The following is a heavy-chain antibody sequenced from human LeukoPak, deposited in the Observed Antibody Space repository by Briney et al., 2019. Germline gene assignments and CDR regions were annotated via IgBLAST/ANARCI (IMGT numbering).Heavy chain of an antibody. Sequence: GGSLRLSCAASGLTVSDNFMCWVRQAPGKGLEWVSVLYRGGNTYYADSVRGRFTISRDNSKNMVYLQMNSLTAEDTAVYYCARDRIEGATSDFDYWGQGTLVTVSS. D-gene: IGHD2-21*01. CDR2: LYRGGNT. V-gene: IGHV3-66*01. CDR3: ARDRIEGATSDFDY. J-gene: IGHJ4*02. CDR1: GLTVSDNF.